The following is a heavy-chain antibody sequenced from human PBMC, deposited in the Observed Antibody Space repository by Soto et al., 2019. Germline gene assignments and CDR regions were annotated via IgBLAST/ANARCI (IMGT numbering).Heavy chain of an antibody. J-gene: IGHJ4*02. CDR3: TRDHISLESIVVVVDRFDY. CDR2: IRSKAYGGTT. D-gene: IGHD2-15*01. Sequence: GGSLRLSCTASGFTFGDYAMSWFRQAPGKGLEWVGFIRSKAYGGTTEYAASVKGRFTISRDDSKSIAYLQMNSLKTEDTAVYYCTRDHISLESIVVVVDRFDYWGQGTLVTVSS. CDR1: GFTFGDYA. V-gene: IGHV3-49*03.